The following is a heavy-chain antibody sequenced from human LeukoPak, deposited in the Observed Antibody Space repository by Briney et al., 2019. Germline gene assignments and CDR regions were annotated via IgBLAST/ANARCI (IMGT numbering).Heavy chain of an antibody. Sequence: SETLSLTCTVSGGSISSYYWSWIRQPPGKGLEWIGEINHSGSTNYNPSLKSRVTISVDTSKHQFSLKLSSVTAADTAVYYCARGGLSIAYYYGSGSYYSSWFDPWGQGTLVTVSS. V-gene: IGHV4-34*01. CDR1: GGSISSYY. CDR2: INHSGST. CDR3: ARGGLSIAYYYGSGSYYSSWFDP. J-gene: IGHJ5*02. D-gene: IGHD3-10*01.